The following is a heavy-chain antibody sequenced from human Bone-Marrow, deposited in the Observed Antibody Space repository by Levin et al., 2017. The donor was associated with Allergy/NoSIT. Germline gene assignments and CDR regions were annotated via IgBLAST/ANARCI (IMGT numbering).Heavy chain of an antibody. CDR2: LSQDGRET. V-gene: IGHV3-30*14. Sequence: PGGSLRLSCVGSGFTFSNSFFHWVRQAPGKGLEWVAVLSQDGRETHYADFVGSRFTISRDNSKNTVYLELDSLRGDDTAVYYCARDFISSATSSRGMDVWGQGTTVIVSS. D-gene: IGHD3-10*01. J-gene: IGHJ6*02. CDR3: ARDFISSATSSRGMDV. CDR1: GFTFSNSF.